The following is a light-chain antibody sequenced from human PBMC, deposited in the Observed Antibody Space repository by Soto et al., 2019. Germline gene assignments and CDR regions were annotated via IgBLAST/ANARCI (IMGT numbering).Light chain of an antibody. CDR2: EVT. CDR3: NSFRVSHLYV. J-gene: IGLJ1*01. V-gene: IGLV2-14*01. CDR1: STDVGGYNA. Sequence: QSALSQPASVSGSPGQTITISYTGTSTDVGGYNAVSWYQHHPGKAPKLIIYEVTHRPSGVSDRFSASESGNTASLTISGLQAEDEADYYCNSFRVSHLYVFGTGTKVTVL.